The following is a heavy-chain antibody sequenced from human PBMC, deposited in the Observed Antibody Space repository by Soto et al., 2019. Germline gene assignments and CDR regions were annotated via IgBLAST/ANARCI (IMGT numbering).Heavy chain of an antibody. Sequence: TSETLSLTCNMSGDSYSISTYSWSWIRQPPGKALQWIGFIYQSGVTSYNPSPASRVSISLDRSNNQCSLKLKSVTAADTAVYFCAGMPYTSGLRFDPWGPGTLVTVSS. D-gene: IGHD6-19*01. CDR2: IYQSGVT. J-gene: IGHJ5*02. CDR3: AGMPYTSGLRFDP. CDR1: GDSYSISTYS. V-gene: IGHV4-30-2*01.